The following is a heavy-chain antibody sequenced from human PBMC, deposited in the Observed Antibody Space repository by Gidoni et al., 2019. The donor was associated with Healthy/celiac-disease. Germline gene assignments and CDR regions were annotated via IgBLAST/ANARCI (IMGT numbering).Heavy chain of an antibody. CDR1: GFTVSSHY. V-gene: IGHV3-66*01. CDR2: IYSGGST. D-gene: IGHD3-3*01. CDR3: AREGTYYDFWSGYPAGTDAFDI. Sequence: EVQLVESGGGLVQPGGSLRLSCAASGFTVSSHYMRWVRQAPGKGLEWVSVIYSGGSTYYADSVKGRFTISRDNSKNTLYLQMNSLRAEDTAVYYCAREGTYYDFWSGYPAGTDAFDIWGQGTMVTVSS. J-gene: IGHJ3*02.